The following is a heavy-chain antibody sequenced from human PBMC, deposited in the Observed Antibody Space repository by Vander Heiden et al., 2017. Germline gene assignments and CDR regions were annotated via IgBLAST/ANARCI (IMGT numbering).Heavy chain of an antibody. J-gene: IGHJ4*02. V-gene: IGHV3-21*01. CDR1: GFTFSSYS. Sequence: EVQLVESGGGLVKPGGSLRLSCAASGFTFSSYSMNWVRQAPGKGLEWVSSISSSSSYIYDADSVKGRFTISRDNAKNSLYLQMKRMRAEDTAVYYVARAEWQHSGDYWGQGTMVTVSS. D-gene: IGHD2-8*01. CDR2: ISSSSSYI. CDR3: ARAEWQHSGDY.